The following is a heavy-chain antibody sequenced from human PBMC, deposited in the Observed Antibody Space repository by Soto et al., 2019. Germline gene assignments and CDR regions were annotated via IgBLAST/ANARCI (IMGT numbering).Heavy chain of an antibody. CDR1: GYTFTSYG. D-gene: IGHD1-1*01. J-gene: IGHJ4*02. V-gene: IGHV1-18*01. Sequence: ASVKVSCKASGYTFTSYGISWVRQAPGQGPEWMGWISGYNGNTNYAESFQGRVTLTTDTSTSTAYMELRSLRTEDTAVYYCAREVERLLDYWGQGTLVTVSS. CDR2: ISGYNGNT. CDR3: AREVERLLDY.